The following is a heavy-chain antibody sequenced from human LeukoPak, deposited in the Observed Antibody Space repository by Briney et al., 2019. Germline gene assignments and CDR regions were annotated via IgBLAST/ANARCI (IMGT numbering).Heavy chain of an antibody. Sequence: GGSLRLSCAASGFTFSSYSMNWVRHAPGKGLEWVSSISSSSSYIYYGDSVKGRFTISRDNAKNSLYLQMNSLRAEDTAVYYCASAYGSGSYHHFNLDYWGQGTLVTVSS. D-gene: IGHD3-10*01. CDR3: ASAYGSGSYHHFNLDY. V-gene: IGHV3-21*01. CDR1: GFTFSSYS. CDR2: ISSSSSYI. J-gene: IGHJ4*02.